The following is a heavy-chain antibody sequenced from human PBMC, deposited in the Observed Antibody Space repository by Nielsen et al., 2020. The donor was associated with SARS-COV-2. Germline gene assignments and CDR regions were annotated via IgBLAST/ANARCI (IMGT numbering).Heavy chain of an antibody. D-gene: IGHD6-13*01. CDR1: GYSFTSYW. CDR3: ARLGLRGAAAGTSWFDP. Sequence: GESLKISCKGSGYSFTSYWIGWVRQMPGKGLEWVGLIYPGDSDTRYSPSFQGQVSISADKSLSTAYLQLSSLKASDTAMYYCARLGLRGAAAGTSWFDPWGQGTLVTVSS. CDR2: IYPGDSDT. J-gene: IGHJ5*02. V-gene: IGHV5-51*01.